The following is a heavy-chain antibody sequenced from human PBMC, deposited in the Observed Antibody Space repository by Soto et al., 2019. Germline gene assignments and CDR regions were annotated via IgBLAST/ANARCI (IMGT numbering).Heavy chain of an antibody. CDR2: IYPGDSDT. V-gene: IGHV5-51*01. J-gene: IGHJ6*02. CDR1: GYSFTSYW. CDR3: ARLGYDSSGYYVYYYGMDV. D-gene: IGHD3-22*01. Sequence: PGESLTTSCKGYGYSFTSYWIGWVLQMPGKGLECMGMIYPGDSDTRYSPSFQGQVTISSDKSISTAYLQWSSLKASDTAMYYCARLGYDSSGYYVYYYGMDVWGQGTTVTVSS.